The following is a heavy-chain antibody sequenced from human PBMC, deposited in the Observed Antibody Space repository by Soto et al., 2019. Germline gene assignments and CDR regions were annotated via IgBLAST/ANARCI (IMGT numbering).Heavy chain of an antibody. CDR3: AREFAVVIPNFDY. CDR1: GFTFISYG. J-gene: IGHJ4*02. D-gene: IGHD3-22*01. V-gene: IGHV3-33*01. Sequence: WGSLRLACAASGFTFISYGIHCFRHSPGKGLEWVAVIWYDGSNKYYADSVKGRFTISRDNSKNTLYLQMNSLRAEDTAVYYCAREFAVVIPNFDYWGQGTLVTVSS. CDR2: IWYDGSNK.